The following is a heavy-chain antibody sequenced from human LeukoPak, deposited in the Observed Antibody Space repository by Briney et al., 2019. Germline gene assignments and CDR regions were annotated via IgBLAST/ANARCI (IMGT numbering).Heavy chain of an antibody. CDR2: IQYDGSTT. CDR3: ARALVAGVTLNALDI. J-gene: IGHJ3*02. CDR1: GFSFSSYW. V-gene: IGHV3-74*01. D-gene: IGHD2-15*01. Sequence: GGPLRLSCAASGFSFSSYWMHWVRQVPGKGLVWVARIQYDGSTTNYADSVKGRFTISRDNAKETLYVQMNSLRAEDTAVYYCARALVAGVTLNALDIWGQGTMVTVSS.